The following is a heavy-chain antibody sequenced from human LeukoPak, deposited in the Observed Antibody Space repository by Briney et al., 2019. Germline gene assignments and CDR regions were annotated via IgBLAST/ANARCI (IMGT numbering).Heavy chain of an antibody. CDR2: INAGNGNT. V-gene: IGHV1-3*01. J-gene: IGHJ3*02. CDR3: ARPKDTAMVTWPGDAFDI. CDR1: GYTFTSYA. Sequence: GASVKVSCKASGYTFTSYAMHWVRQAPGQRLEWMGWINAGNGNTKYSQKFQGRVTITRDTSASTAYMELSSLRSEDTAVYYCARPKDTAMVTWPGDAFDIWGQGTMVTVPS. D-gene: IGHD5-18*01.